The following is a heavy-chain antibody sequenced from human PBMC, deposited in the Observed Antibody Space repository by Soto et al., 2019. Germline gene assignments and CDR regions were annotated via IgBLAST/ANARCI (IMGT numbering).Heavy chain of an antibody. J-gene: IGHJ2*01. Sequence: QVQLVQSGAEVKKPGASVKVSCKASGYTFTTYAMHWVRQAPGQRLEWMGWINAGNGDTKYSQNFQGRVTISRDTSANTAYMELCSLRSEDTAVYYCVRAWYFDLWGRGTLVTVSS. CDR3: VRAWYFDL. V-gene: IGHV1-3*01. CDR1: GYTFTTYA. CDR2: INAGNGDT.